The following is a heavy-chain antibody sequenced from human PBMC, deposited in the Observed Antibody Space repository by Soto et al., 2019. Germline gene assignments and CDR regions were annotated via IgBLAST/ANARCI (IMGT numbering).Heavy chain of an antibody. CDR2: ISWNSGSI. CDR1: GFTFDDYA. J-gene: IGHJ3*02. CDR3: AKESGGSFNDAFDI. V-gene: IGHV3-9*01. Sequence: GGSLRLSCAASGFTFDDYAMHWVRQAPGKGLEWVSGISWNSGSIGYADSVKGRFTISRDNAKNSLYLQMNSLRAADTALYYCAKESGGSFNDAFDIWGQGTMVTVSS. D-gene: IGHD2-15*01.